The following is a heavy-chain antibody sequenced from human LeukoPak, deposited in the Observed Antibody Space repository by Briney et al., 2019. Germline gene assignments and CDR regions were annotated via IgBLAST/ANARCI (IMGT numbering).Heavy chain of an antibody. CDR2: IWYDGSNK. D-gene: IGHD3-10*01. Sequence: GGSLRLSCVASRFTFSNYWMSWVRQAPGKGLEWVAVIWYDGSNKYYADSVKGRFTISRDNSKNTLYLQMNSLRAEDTAVYCCARDRGAGIDYWGQGTLVTVSS. J-gene: IGHJ4*02. CDR1: RFTFSNYW. CDR3: ARDRGAGIDY. V-gene: IGHV3-33*08.